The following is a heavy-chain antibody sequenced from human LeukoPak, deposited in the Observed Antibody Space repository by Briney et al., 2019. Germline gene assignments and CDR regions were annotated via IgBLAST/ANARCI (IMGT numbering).Heavy chain of an antibody. V-gene: IGHV1-3*04. D-gene: IGHD3-10*01. CDR3: ARDPHGDWFDP. CDR1: GYTFTSYV. J-gene: IGHJ5*02. CDR2: INTANGNT. Sequence: ASVKVSCKASGYTFTSYVMHWVRQAPGQRLEWMGWINTANGNTKYSQKFQGRVTITRDTSASTAYMELSSLRSDDTAVYYCARDPHGDWFDPWGQGTLVTVSS.